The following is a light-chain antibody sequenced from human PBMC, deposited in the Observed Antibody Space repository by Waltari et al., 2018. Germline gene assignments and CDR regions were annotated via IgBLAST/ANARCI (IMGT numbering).Light chain of an antibody. J-gene: IGLJ3*02. CDR2: GNS. CDR3: QSYDSSLSGWV. Sequence: QSVLTQPPSASGAPGQRVTISCTGRRSTVGAGSEGHWYQQLPGTAPKPLIYGNSNRPSGVPDRFSGSKSGTSASLAITGLQAEDEADYYCQSYDSSLSGWVFGGGTKLTVL. CDR1: RSTVGAGSE. V-gene: IGLV1-40*01.